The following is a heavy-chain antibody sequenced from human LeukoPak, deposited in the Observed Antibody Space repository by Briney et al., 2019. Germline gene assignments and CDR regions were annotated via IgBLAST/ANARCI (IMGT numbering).Heavy chain of an antibody. J-gene: IGHJ6*03. CDR2: ISDSGST. D-gene: IGHD3-10*01. CDR3: ARERNIYRMIRGVDNYYYYMDV. CDR1: GDSISGYY. Sequence: SETLSLTCTVSGDSISGYYWSWIRQPPGKGLEWIGYISDSGSTNYNPPLKSRVTISVDTSKNQFSLKLSSVTAADTAVYFCARERNIYRMIRGVDNYYYYMDVWGKGTTVTISS. V-gene: IGHV4-59*01.